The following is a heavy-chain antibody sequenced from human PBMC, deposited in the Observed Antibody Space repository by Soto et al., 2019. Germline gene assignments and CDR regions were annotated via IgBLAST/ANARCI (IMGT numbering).Heavy chain of an antibody. CDR3: ARLTRTSVRFYYYMDV. D-gene: IGHD1-26*01. V-gene: IGHV4-39*01. CDR2: IYYSGNT. CDR1: GGSISSRSYY. Sequence: SETLSLTCTVSGGSISSRSYYWGWLRQPPGKGLEWIGSIYYSGNTYYNPSLKSRVTISADTSKNQFSLKVSAVTAADAVVYYCARLTRTSVRFYYYMDVWGKGTTVTVSS. J-gene: IGHJ6*03.